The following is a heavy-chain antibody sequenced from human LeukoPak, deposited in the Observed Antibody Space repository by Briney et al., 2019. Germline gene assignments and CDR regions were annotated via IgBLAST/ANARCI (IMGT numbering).Heavy chain of an antibody. V-gene: IGHV3-23*01. J-gene: IGHJ4*02. CDR3: AKDHCTNGVCFDY. Sequence: GGSLRLSCAASGFTFSSYVMNWVRQAPGKGLEWVSAISGSGGSTYYADSATGRFPISRDNSKNTLYLQMNSLRAEDTAVYYCAKDHCTNGVCFDYWGQGTLVTVSS. CDR2: ISGSGGST. D-gene: IGHD2-8*01. CDR1: GFTFSSYV.